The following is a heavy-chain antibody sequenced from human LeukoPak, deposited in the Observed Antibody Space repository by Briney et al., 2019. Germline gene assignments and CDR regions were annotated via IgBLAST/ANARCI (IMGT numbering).Heavy chain of an antibody. D-gene: IGHD3-22*01. CDR3: ARVKITYKYYYDSSGYRLARIDY. V-gene: IGHV4-39*07. CDR2: IYYSGST. CDR1: GGSISSSSYY. Sequence: SETLSLTCTVSGGSISSSSYYWGWIRQPPGTGLEWLGSIYYSGSTYYNPSLKSRVTISVDTSKNQFSLKLSSVTAADTAVYYCARVKITYKYYYDSSGYRLARIDYWGQGTLVTVSS. J-gene: IGHJ4*02.